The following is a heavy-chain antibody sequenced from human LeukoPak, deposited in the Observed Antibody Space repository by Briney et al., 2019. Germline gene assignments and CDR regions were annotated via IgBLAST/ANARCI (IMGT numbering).Heavy chain of an antibody. CDR2: INPNSGGT. CDR1: GYTFTGYY. CDR3: ARDTAAAVGAFDT. J-gene: IGHJ3*02. D-gene: IGHD6-13*01. Sequence: ASVKVSCKASGYTFTGYYMHWVRQAPGQGLEWMGWINPNSGGTNYAQKFQGRVTMTRDTSISTAYMELSRLRSDDTAVYYCARDTAAAVGAFDTWGQGTMVTVSS. V-gene: IGHV1-2*02.